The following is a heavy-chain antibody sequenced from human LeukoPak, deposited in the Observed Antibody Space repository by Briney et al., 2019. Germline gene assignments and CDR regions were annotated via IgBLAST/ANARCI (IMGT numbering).Heavy chain of an antibody. CDR3: ARQHSSSWSDWFDP. V-gene: IGHV4-39*01. CDR2: IYYSGST. D-gene: IGHD6-13*01. CDR1: GGSIRSSSYY. J-gene: IGHJ5*02. Sequence: SETLSLTCTVSGGSIRSSSYYWGWIRQLPGKGLEWIGSIYYSGSTYYNPSLKSRVTISVDTSKNQFSLKLSSVTAADTAVYYCARQHSSSWSDWFDPWGQGTLVTVSS.